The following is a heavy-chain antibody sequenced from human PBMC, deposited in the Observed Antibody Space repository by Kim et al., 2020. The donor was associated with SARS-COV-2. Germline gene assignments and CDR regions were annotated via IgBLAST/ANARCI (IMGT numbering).Heavy chain of an antibody. CDR3: AKGRWGFGAHGNWFDP. Sequence: GGSLRLSCAASGFTFSSYGMHWVRQAPGKGLEWVAVISYDGSNKYYADSVKGRFTISRDNSKNTLYLQMNSLRAEDTAVYYCAKGRWGFGAHGNWFDPWGQGTLVTVSS. CDR1: GFTFSSYG. J-gene: IGHJ5*02. CDR2: ISYDGSNK. V-gene: IGHV3-30*18. D-gene: IGHD3-10*01.